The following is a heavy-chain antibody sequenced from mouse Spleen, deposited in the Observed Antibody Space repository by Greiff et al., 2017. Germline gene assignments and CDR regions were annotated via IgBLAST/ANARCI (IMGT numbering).Heavy chain of an antibody. CDR1: GYTFPDYY. D-gene: IGHD2-3*01. V-gene: IGHV1-76*01. J-gene: IGHJ2*01. CDR2: IYPGSGNT. Sequence: VQLQQSGAELVRPGASVKLSCKASGYTFPDYYINWVKQRPGQGLEWIARIYPGSGNTYYNEKFKGKATLTAEKSSSTAYMQLSSLTSEDSAVYVCARSRWDDGYLHFDYWGQGTTLTVSS. CDR3: ARSRWDDGYLHFDY.